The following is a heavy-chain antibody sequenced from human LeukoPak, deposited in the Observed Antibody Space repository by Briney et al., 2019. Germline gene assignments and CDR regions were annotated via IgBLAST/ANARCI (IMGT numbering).Heavy chain of an antibody. J-gene: IGHJ6*02. CDR1: GGTFSSYA. CDR2: IIPIFGIA. Sequence: SVKVSCKASGGTFSSYAISWVRQAPGQGLEWMGRIIPIFGIANYAQKFQGRVTITADKSTSTAYMELSSLRSEDTAVYYCASLYCSSTSCYQPSGGMDVWGQGTTVTVPS. CDR3: ASLYCSSTSCYQPSGGMDV. V-gene: IGHV1-69*04. D-gene: IGHD2-2*01.